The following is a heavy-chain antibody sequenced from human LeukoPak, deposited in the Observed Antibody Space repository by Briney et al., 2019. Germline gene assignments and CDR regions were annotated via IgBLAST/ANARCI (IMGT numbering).Heavy chain of an antibody. J-gene: IGHJ4*02. D-gene: IGHD3-3*01. V-gene: IGHV3-48*03. CDR1: GFTFSSYE. Sequence: GGSLRLSCAASGFTFSSYEMNWVRQAPGKGLEWISYISSSAGTICYADSVKGRFTISRDNAKNSLYLQMNSLRAEDTALYYCARVQATYYDFWSGYNFDYWGQGTLVTVSS. CDR3: ARVQATYYDFWSGYNFDY. CDR2: ISSSAGTI.